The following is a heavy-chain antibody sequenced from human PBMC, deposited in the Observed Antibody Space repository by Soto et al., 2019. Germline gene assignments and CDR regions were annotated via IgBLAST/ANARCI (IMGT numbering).Heavy chain of an antibody. J-gene: IGHJ6*02. Sequence: QVHLVESGGGVVQPGRSLRLSCAASGSSSTHYGIHWVRQAPGKGLEGVAVISFDGHEKYYADSVKGRFTISRDNSKNTLSLQMNSLTAEDTAVYYCAILLGVITVNYGLDVWGQGTTVTVSS. CDR3: AILLGVITVNYGLDV. CDR1: GSSSTHYG. V-gene: IGHV3-30*03. CDR2: ISFDGHEK. D-gene: IGHD3-22*01.